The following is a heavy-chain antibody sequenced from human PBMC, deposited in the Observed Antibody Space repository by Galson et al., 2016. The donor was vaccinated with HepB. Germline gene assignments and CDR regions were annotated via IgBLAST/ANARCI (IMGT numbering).Heavy chain of an antibody. Sequence: SLRLSCAASGFPFNTYAMTWVRQAPGKGLEWVSGVSGHAGSTYYADSVKGRFAISRDNFKNTLYLQMNSLRGEDTALYYCALINGGSYFGLDYWGQGTLVCVSS. CDR3: ALINGGSYFGLDY. D-gene: IGHD1-26*01. CDR1: GFPFNTYA. V-gene: IGHV3-23*01. CDR2: VSGHAGST. J-gene: IGHJ4*02.